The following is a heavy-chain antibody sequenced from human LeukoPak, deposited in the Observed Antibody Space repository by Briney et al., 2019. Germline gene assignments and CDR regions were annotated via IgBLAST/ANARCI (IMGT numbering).Heavy chain of an antibody. CDR1: GGSISSYY. D-gene: IGHD3-3*01. CDR3: ARLDRNYDFWSGYRNTWFDP. V-gene: IGHV4-4*09. CDR2: IYISGST. J-gene: IGHJ5*02. Sequence: SETLSLTCTVSGGSISSYYWSWIRQPPGKGLEWIGYIYISGSTNYNPSLKSRVTISVDTSKNQFSLKLSSVTAADTAVYYCARLDRNYDFWSGYRNTWFDPWGQGTLVAVSS.